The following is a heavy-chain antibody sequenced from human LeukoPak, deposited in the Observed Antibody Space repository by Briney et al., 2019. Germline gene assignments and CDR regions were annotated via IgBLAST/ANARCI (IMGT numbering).Heavy chain of an antibody. J-gene: IGHJ6*03. D-gene: IGHD6-13*01. CDR3: ARGGAIAAAVDYYYYYMDV. Sequence: ASVKVSCKASGYTFTSYDINWVRQATGQGLEWMGWMNPNSGNTGYAQKFQGRVTMTRNTSISTAYMELSSLRSEDTAVYYCARGGAIAAAVDYYYYYMDVWGKGTTVTISS. V-gene: IGHV1-8*01. CDR2: MNPNSGNT. CDR1: GYTFTSYD.